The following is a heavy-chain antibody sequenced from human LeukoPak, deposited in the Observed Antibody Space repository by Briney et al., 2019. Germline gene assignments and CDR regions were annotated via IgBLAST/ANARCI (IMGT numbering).Heavy chain of an antibody. CDR2: ISYDGSNK. Sequence: PGGSLRLSCAASGFTFSSYGMHWVRQAPGKGLEWVAVISYDGSNKYYADSVKGRFTISRDNSKNTLYLQMNSLRAEDTAVYYCAKVGIAVAGAYYFDYWGQGTLVTVSS. V-gene: IGHV3-30*18. CDR1: GFTFSSYG. D-gene: IGHD6-19*01. J-gene: IGHJ4*02. CDR3: AKVGIAVAGAYYFDY.